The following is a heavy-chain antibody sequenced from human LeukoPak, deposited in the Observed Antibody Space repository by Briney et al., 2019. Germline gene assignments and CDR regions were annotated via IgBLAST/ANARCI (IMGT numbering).Heavy chain of an antibody. V-gene: IGHV4-59*08. D-gene: IGHD1-26*01. CDR3: ARGRGYGGNYLRSFDI. Sequence: SETLSLTCTVSGDSIGSYFWSWIRQPPGKGLEWIGYNSGSTNYTPSLKSRVTILLDRSKNQFSLKLSSVTAADTAIYYCARGRGYGGNYLRSFDIWGQGTMVTVSS. J-gene: IGHJ3*02. CDR1: GDSIGSYF. CDR2: NSGST.